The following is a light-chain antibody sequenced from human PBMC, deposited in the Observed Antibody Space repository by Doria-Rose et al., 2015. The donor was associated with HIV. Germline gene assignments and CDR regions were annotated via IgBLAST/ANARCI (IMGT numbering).Light chain of an antibody. V-gene: IGKV3-20*01. CDR2: DAS. CDR1: QRVQSSY. J-gene: IGKJ5*01. CDR3: QQYGTSRGT. Sequence: TQSPGTLSLSPGESATLSCRASQRVQSSYLAWYQQKPCQAPRLLIYDASTRATGIPDRFSGSGSGTDFTLTISRLEPEDVAVYYCQQYGTSRGTFGQGTRLEIK.